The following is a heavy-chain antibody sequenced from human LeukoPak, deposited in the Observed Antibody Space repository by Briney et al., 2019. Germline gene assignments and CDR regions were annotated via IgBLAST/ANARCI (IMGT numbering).Heavy chain of an antibody. Sequence: PSETLSLTCTVSGGSISSYYWSWIRQPPGKGLEWIGYIYYSGSTNFNPSLKSRVTISVDTSKNQFSLKLSSVTAADTAVYYCARVADIDYYYMDVWGKGTTVTVSS. CDR1: GGSISSYY. V-gene: IGHV4-59*01. J-gene: IGHJ6*03. CDR3: ARVADIDYYYMDV. D-gene: IGHD2-15*01. CDR2: IYYSGST.